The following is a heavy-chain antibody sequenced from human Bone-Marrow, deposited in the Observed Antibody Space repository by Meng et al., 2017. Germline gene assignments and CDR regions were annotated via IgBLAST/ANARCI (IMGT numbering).Heavy chain of an antibody. CDR3: ARDEDISAAGKLFGDY. Sequence: GGSLRLSCKGSGYSFTSYWIGWVRQMPGKGLEWMGIIYPGDSDTRYSPSFQGQVTMSADKSISTAYLQWSSLKASDTAMYYCARDEDISAAGKLFGDYWGQGTLVTVSS. J-gene: IGHJ4*02. CDR2: IYPGDSDT. V-gene: IGHV5-51*01. CDR1: GYSFTSYW. D-gene: IGHD6-25*01.